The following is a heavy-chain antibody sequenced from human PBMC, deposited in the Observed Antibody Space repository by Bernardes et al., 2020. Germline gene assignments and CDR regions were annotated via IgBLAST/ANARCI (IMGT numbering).Heavy chain of an antibody. Sequence: GGSLRLSCAASGFTFSNYAMAWVRQAPGKGLEWVSGVTGNGGSTYYAASVQGRIAISRDNSKNTLYLQMNSLRAEDTAVYYCAKHTEQQLSHFDYWGRGTLVTVSS. D-gene: IGHD6-13*01. CDR2: VTGNGGST. CDR3: AKHTEQQLSHFDY. CDR1: GFTFSNYA. J-gene: IGHJ4*02. V-gene: IGHV3-23*01.